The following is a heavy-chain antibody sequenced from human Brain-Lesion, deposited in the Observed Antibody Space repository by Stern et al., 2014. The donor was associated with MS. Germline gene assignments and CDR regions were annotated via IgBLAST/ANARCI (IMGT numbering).Heavy chain of an antibody. D-gene: IGHD2-2*01. CDR3: ASSIVVVPAAENKGFDP. CDR1: GFNLSSYA. Sequence: EVQLVESGGGLVKPGGSLRLSCAASGFNLSSYAMNWVRQAPGKGLEWVSSISSRSTYIYYADSVKGRFTISRDNAKNSLYLQMNSLRAEDTAVYYCASSIVVVPAAENKGFDPWGQGTLVTVSS. V-gene: IGHV3-21*01. CDR2: ISSRSTYI. J-gene: IGHJ5*02.